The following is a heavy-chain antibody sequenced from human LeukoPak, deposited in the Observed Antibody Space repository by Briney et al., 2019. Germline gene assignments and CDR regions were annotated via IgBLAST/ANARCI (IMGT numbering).Heavy chain of an antibody. D-gene: IGHD3-3*01. J-gene: IGHJ4*02. CDR1: GFTFSSYS. CDR3: AREHSYDFWSGDFDY. Sequence: GGSLRLSCAASGFTFSSYSMNWVRQAPGKGLEWVSSISSSNSYIYYADSVKGRFTISRDNAKNSLYLQMNSLRAEDTAVYYCAREHSYDFWSGDFDYWGQGTLVTVSS. CDR2: ISSSNSYI. V-gene: IGHV3-21*01.